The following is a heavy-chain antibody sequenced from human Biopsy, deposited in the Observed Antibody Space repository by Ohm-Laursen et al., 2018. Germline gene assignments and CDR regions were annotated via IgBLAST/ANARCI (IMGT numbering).Heavy chain of an antibody. Sequence: SLRLSCAASGFTVSSNYTSWVRQAPGKGLEWVSVIYSGGSTYYADSVKGRFTISRDNSKNTLYLQMNSLRAEDTAVYYCARSGWPENDAFDIWGQGTMVTVSS. V-gene: IGHV3-53*01. CDR3: ARSGWPENDAFDI. J-gene: IGHJ3*02. D-gene: IGHD6-19*01. CDR1: GFTVSSNY. CDR2: IYSGGST.